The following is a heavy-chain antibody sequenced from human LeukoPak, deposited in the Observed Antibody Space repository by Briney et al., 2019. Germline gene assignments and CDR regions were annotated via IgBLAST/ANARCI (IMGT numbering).Heavy chain of an antibody. V-gene: IGHV1-69*13. CDR2: IIPIFGTA. J-gene: IGHJ4*02. D-gene: IGHD4-17*01. CDR3: AREINDYGEG. Sequence: EASVKVSCKASGGTFSSYAISWVRQAPGQGLEWMGGIIPIFGTANYAQKFQGRVTITADESTSTAYMELSSLRSEDTAVYYCAREINDYGEGWGQGTLVTVSS. CDR1: GGTFSSYA.